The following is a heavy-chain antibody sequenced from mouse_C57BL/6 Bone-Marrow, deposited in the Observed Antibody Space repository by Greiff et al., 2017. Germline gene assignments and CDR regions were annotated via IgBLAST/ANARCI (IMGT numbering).Heavy chain of an antibody. J-gene: IGHJ3*01. V-gene: IGHV1-76*01. CDR2: IYPGSGNT. CDR3: ASYGYDGSAWFAY. Sequence: VQLQQSGAELVRPGASVKLSCKASGYTFTDYYINWVKQRPGQGLEWIARIYPGSGNTYYNEKFKGKATLTAEKSSSTAYMQLSSLTSEDSAVYFCASYGYDGSAWFAYWGQGTLVTVSA. D-gene: IGHD2-2*01. CDR1: GYTFTDYY.